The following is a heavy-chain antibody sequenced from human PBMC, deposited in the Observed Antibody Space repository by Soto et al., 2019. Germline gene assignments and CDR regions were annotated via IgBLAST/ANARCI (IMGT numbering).Heavy chain of an antibody. CDR3: TRDHRVPIAAAGTFDY. D-gene: IGHD6-13*01. CDR2: IRSKAYGGTT. J-gene: IGHJ4*02. V-gene: IGHV3-49*03. CDR1: GFTFGDYA. Sequence: GGSLRLSCTASGFTFGDYAMSWFRQAPGKGLEWVGFIRSKAYGGTTEYAASVKGRFTISRDDSKSIAYLQMNSLKTEDTAVYYCTRDHRVPIAAAGTFDYWGQGTLVTVSS.